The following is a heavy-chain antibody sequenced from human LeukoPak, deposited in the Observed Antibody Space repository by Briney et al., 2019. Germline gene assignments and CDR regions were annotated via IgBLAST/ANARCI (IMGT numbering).Heavy chain of an antibody. CDR3: ARVGTTITTYYFDY. J-gene: IGHJ4*02. V-gene: IGHV1-2*02. CDR1: GYTFTGYY. CDR2: INPNSGVT. Sequence: ASVKVPCKASGYTFTGYYMHWLRQAPGQGLEWMGWINPNSGVTSYAQKFKGRVTMTRDTSISTAYMDLNRLRSDDTAVYYCARVGTTITTYYFDYWGQGTLVTVSS. D-gene: IGHD4-11*01.